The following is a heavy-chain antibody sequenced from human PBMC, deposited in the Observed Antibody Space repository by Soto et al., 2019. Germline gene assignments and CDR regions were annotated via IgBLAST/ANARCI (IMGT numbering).Heavy chain of an antibody. V-gene: IGHV4-39*01. CDR2: VYYSGST. CDR3: GRLEGLATISYYFDY. D-gene: IGHD3-9*01. J-gene: IGHJ4*02. Sequence: PSETVSLTCTVSGGCVSSSSYYWGWVRQPPGKGLEWIGSVYYSGSTYYNPSLESRVTISVDKSKNQFSLKLMSLSAADTAVYYCGRLEGLATISYYFDYWGQGALVTVSS. CDR1: GGCVSSSSYY.